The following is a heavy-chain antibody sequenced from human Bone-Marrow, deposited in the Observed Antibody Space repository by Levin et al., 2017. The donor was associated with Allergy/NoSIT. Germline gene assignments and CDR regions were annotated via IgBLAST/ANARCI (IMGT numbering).Heavy chain of an antibody. CDR1: GFTFSSYA. D-gene: IGHD2-15*01. Sequence: GGSLRLSCAASGFTFSSYAMSWVRQAPGKGLEWVSAISGSGGSTYYADSVKGRFTISRDNSKNTLYLQMNSLRAEDTAVYYCAKDGRKLGGSKSPNWFDPWGQGTLVTVSS. CDR3: AKDGRKLGGSKSPNWFDP. J-gene: IGHJ5*02. V-gene: IGHV3-23*01. CDR2: ISGSGGST.